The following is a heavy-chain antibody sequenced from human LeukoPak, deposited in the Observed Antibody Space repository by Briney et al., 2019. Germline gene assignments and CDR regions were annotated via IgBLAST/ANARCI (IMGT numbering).Heavy chain of an antibody. V-gene: IGHV3-30*04. Sequence: GGSLRLSCAASGFTFSSYAMHWVRQAPGKGLEWVAVISYDGSNKYYADSVKGRSTISRDNSKNTLYLQMNSLRAEDTAVYYCARVLNHYYDSSGFDYWGQGTLVTVSS. CDR1: GFTFSSYA. J-gene: IGHJ4*02. CDR2: ISYDGSNK. D-gene: IGHD3-22*01. CDR3: ARVLNHYYDSSGFDY.